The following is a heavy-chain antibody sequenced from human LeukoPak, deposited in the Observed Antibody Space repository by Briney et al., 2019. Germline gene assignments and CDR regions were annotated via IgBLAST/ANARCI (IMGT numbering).Heavy chain of an antibody. D-gene: IGHD6-19*01. Sequence: GSLRLSCAASGFTFSSYSMNWVRQAPGKGLEWVSSISSSSSYIYYADSVKGRFTISRDNAKNSLYLQMNSLRAEDTAVYYCARAVEAVAGTGFDYWGQGTLVTVSS. V-gene: IGHV3-21*01. CDR1: GFTFSSYS. J-gene: IGHJ4*02. CDR2: ISSSSSYI. CDR3: ARAVEAVAGTGFDY.